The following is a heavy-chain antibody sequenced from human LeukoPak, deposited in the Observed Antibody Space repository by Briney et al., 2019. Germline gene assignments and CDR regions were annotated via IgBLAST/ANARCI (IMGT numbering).Heavy chain of an antibody. CDR1: GGSFSGYY. Sequence: SETLPLPCAVYGGSFSGYYWSWIRQPPGKGLEWIGEIDHSGSTNYNPSLKSRVTISVDTSKNQFSLKLSSVTAADTAVYYCARGYGYYDSCGYGYWGQGTLVTVSS. CDR2: IDHSGST. CDR3: ARGYGYYDSCGYGY. J-gene: IGHJ4*02. V-gene: IGHV4-34*01. D-gene: IGHD3-22*01.